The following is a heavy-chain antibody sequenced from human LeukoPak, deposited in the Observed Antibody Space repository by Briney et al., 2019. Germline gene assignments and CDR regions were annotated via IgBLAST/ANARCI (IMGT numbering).Heavy chain of an antibody. CDR1: GFTFSNYA. J-gene: IGHJ4*02. V-gene: IGHV3-23*01. CDR2: ISASGRNR. Sequence: GGSLRLSCAASGFTFSNYAMTWVRQAPGKGLELVSGISASGRNRDYADSVKGRFTISRDNAENTLSLLMNSLRAEDTAVYYWAKRAGAGTTPTDYWGQGTLVTVSS. CDR3: AKRAGAGTTPTDY. D-gene: IGHD1-1*01.